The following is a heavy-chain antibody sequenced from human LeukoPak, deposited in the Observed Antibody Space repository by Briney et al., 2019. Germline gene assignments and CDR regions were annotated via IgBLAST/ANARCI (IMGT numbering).Heavy chain of an antibody. CDR1: GFTFSSYW. CDR2: IRSKAYGGTT. CDR3: TRGDYGDYFDY. D-gene: IGHD4-17*01. Sequence: GGSLRLSCAASGFTFSSYWMSWVRQAPGKGLEWVGFIRSKAYGGTTEYAASVKGRFTISRDDSKSIAYLQMNSLKTEDTAVYYCTRGDYGDYFDYWGQGTLVTVSS. V-gene: IGHV3-49*04. J-gene: IGHJ4*02.